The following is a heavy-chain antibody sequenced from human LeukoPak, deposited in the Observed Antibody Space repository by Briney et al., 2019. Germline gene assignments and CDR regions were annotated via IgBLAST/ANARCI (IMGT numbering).Heavy chain of an antibody. V-gene: IGHV4-30-4*01. Sequence: SQTLSLTCTVSGGSISSGDYYWSWIRQPPGKGLEWIGYIYYSGSTYYNPPLKSRVTISVDTSKNQFSLKLSSVTAADTAVYYCARAGRGYSGYGRYYYYGMDVWGKGTTVTVSS. CDR1: GGSISSGDYY. CDR3: ARAGRGYSGYGRYYYYGMDV. D-gene: IGHD5-12*01. J-gene: IGHJ6*04. CDR2: IYYSGST.